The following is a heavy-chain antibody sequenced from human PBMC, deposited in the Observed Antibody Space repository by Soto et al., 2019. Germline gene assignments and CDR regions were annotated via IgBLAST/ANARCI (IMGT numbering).Heavy chain of an antibody. CDR2: MYYSGAT. D-gene: IGHD3-16*01. CDR1: GGSISSNSYY. Sequence: QLQLQESGPGLVKPSETLSLACTVSGGSISSNSYYWDWIRQPPGKGLEWIGSMYYSGATYHNPSLQSRVTISVDTSKNQFSLHLSSVTAADTAVYYCARHAAYDSVSGKSDGSDYWGQGTLVTVSS. J-gene: IGHJ4*02. CDR3: ARHAAYDSVSGKSDGSDY. V-gene: IGHV4-39*01.